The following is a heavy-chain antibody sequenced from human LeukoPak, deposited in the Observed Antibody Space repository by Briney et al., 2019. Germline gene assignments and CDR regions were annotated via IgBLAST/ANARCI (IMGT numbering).Heavy chain of an antibody. Sequence: SETLSLTCAVYGGSFSGYYWSWIRQPPGKGLEWIGEINHSGSTDYNPSLKSRVTISVDTSKNQFSLKLSSVTAADTAVYYCAAGLDWLLRGNFDYWGQGALVTVSS. CDR2: INHSGST. J-gene: IGHJ4*02. CDR1: GGSFSGYY. V-gene: IGHV4-34*01. D-gene: IGHD3-9*01. CDR3: AAGLDWLLRGNFDY.